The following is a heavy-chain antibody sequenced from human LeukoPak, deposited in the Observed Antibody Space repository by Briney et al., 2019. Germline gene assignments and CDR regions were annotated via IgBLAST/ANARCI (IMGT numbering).Heavy chain of an antibody. V-gene: IGHV3-74*01. J-gene: IGHJ4*02. Sequence: GGSLRLSCAASGFTFSSYLMHWVRQAPGKGLVWVSRINGDGSSRSYADSVKGRFTISRDNAKNTLYLQMNSLRAEDTAVYYCARDRGDLPDSWGQGTLVTVSS. CDR3: ARDRGDLPDS. CDR2: INGDGSSR. CDR1: GFTFSSYL. D-gene: IGHD3-16*01.